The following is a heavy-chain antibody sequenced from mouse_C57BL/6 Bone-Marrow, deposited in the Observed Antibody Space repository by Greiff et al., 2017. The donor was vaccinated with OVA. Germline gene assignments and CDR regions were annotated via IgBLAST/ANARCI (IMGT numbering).Heavy chain of an antibody. J-gene: IGHJ4*01. CDR2: IWGVGST. CDR1: GFSLTSYG. CDR3: ARCYGSSYDYAMDY. V-gene: IGHV2-6*01. Sequence: QVQLKQSGPGLEAPSQSLSITCTVSGFSLTSYGVDWVRQSPGKGLEWLGVIWGVGSTNYNSALKSRLSISKDNSKSQVFLKMNSLQTDDTAMYYCARCYGSSYDYAMDYWGQGTSVTVSS. D-gene: IGHD1-1*01.